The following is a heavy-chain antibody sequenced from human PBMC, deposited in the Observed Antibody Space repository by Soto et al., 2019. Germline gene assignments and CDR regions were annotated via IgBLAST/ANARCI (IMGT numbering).Heavy chain of an antibody. CDR3: AREEGGIAINSDY. CDR1: GFTFSSYN. Sequence: VRLSCAASGFTFSSYNMNWVRQAPGKGLEWVSSISSSSNYIYYADSMKGRFTISRDNAKNSLFLQMNSLRADDTAVYYWAREEGGIAINSDYCDQGTLVTLSS. J-gene: IGHJ4*02. V-gene: IGHV3-21*01. D-gene: IGHD6-13*01. CDR2: ISSSSNYI.